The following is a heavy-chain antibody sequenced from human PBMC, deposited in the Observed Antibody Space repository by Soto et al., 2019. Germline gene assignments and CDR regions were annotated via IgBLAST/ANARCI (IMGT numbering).Heavy chain of an antibody. V-gene: IGHV3-33*01. CDR3: AICGIADGDY. Sequence: QVQLVESGGGVVQPGRSLRLSCAASGFTFSSYGMHWVRQAPGKGLEWVAVIWYDGSNKYYADSVKGRFTISRDNCKNGVYLQRSSVRGKVMAVYYRAICGIADGDYCGQGSRVTVSS. CDR1: GFTFSSYG. D-gene: IGHD6-13*01. J-gene: IGHJ4*02. CDR2: IWYDGSNK.